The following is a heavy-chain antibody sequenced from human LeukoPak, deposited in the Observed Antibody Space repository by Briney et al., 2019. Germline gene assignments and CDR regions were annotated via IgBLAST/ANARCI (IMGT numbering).Heavy chain of an antibody. J-gene: IGHJ4*02. CDR2: IHSGDNT. CDR3: ASLTSDY. CDR1: GFTVSSNY. D-gene: IGHD4/OR15-4a*01. Sequence: GGSLRLSCAASGFTVSSNYMTWVRQAPGKGLEWVSVIHSGDNTYYADSVKGRFTITRDNSKNTFYLQMNSLRVEDTAVYYCASLTSDYWGQGTLVTVSS. V-gene: IGHV3-53*01.